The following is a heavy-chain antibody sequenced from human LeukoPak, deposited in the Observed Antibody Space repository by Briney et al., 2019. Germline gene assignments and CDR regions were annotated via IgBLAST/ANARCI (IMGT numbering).Heavy chain of an antibody. D-gene: IGHD3-10*01. Sequence: SETLSLTCTVSGGSISSSSYYWGWIRQPPGKGLEWIATIYYSGSTYYNPSLRSRVTISVDTSKNQFSLKLSSVTAADTAVYYCATGWFGELLGLYYFDYWGQGTLVIVSS. J-gene: IGHJ4*02. CDR2: IYYSGST. CDR3: ATGWFGELLGLYYFDY. V-gene: IGHV4-39*01. CDR1: GGSISSSSYY.